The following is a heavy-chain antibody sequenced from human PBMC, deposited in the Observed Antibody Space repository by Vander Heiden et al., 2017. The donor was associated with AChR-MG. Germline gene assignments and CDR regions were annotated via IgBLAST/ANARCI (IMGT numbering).Heavy chain of an antibody. D-gene: IGHD6-19*01. CDR1: GFTFSSYG. V-gene: IGHV3-30*18. Sequence: QVQLVESGGGVVQPGRSLRLSCAASGFTFSSYGRHWVRQAPGKGLEWVAVISYDGSNKYYADSVKGRFTISRDNSKNTLYLQMNSLRAEDTAVYYCAKDPYSSGWYYFDYWGQGTLVTVSS. J-gene: IGHJ4*02. CDR3: AKDPYSSGWYYFDY. CDR2: ISYDGSNK.